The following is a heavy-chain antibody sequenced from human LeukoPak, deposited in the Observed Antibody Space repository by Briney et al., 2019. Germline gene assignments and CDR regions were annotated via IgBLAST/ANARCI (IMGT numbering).Heavy chain of an antibody. CDR2: INHSGST. CDR3: ARREGTAYYYDSSGYYVY. Sequence: SETLSLTCAVYGGSFSGYYWSWIRQPPGKGLEWIGEINHSGSTNYNPSLKSRVTISVDTSKNQFSLKLSSVTAADTAVYYCARREGTAYYYDSSGYYVYWGQGTLVTVSS. D-gene: IGHD3-22*01. CDR1: GGSFSGYY. V-gene: IGHV4-34*01. J-gene: IGHJ4*02.